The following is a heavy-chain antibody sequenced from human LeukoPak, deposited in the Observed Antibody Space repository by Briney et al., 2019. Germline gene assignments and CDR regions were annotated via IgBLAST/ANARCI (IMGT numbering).Heavy chain of an antibody. D-gene: IGHD6-19*01. V-gene: IGHV3-30*02. CDR1: GFTFSSYG. CDR3: AKGPSQGATWLGDY. J-gene: IGHJ4*02. Sequence: GGSLRLSCAASGFTFSSYGMHWVRQAPGKGLEWVACIRHDESVRYYADSVKGRFTISRDNSKNTLSLQMNSLRPEDTAVYYCAKGPSQGATWLGDYWGQGILVTVSS. CDR2: IRHDESVR.